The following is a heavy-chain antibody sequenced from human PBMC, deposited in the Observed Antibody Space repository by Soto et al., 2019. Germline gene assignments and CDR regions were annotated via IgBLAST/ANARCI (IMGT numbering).Heavy chain of an antibody. CDR2: MNPNSGNT. D-gene: IGHD1-1*01. Sequence: ASVKVSCKASGYTFTSYDINWVRQATGQGLEWMGWMNPNSGNTGYAQKFQGRVTMTRNTSISTAYMELSSLRSEDTAVYYCERVINGTPSDYGMDVWGQGTTVTVYS. J-gene: IGHJ6*02. CDR3: ERVINGTPSDYGMDV. CDR1: GYTFTSYD. V-gene: IGHV1-8*01.